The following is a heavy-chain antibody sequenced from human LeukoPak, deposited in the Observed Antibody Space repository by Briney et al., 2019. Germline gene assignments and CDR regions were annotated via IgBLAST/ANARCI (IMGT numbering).Heavy chain of an antibody. CDR1: GFTFNSYA. Sequence: GGSLRLSCAASGFTFNSYAMNWVRQAPGKGLEWVSGISGSGGSTYYADSVKGRFTISRDNSKNTLYLQMNSLRAEDTAVYYCAKVPTPYYDILTGYYGYWGQGTLVTVSS. V-gene: IGHV3-23*01. J-gene: IGHJ4*02. CDR3: AKVPTPYYDILTGYYGY. CDR2: ISGSGGST. D-gene: IGHD3-9*01.